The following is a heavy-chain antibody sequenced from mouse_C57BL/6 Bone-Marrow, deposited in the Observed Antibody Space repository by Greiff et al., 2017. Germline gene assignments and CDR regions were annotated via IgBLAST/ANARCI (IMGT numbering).Heavy chain of an antibody. D-gene: IGHD2-1*01. J-gene: IGHJ4*01. V-gene: IGHV1-11*01. CDR3: GRGGYCNIIYAMDY. CDR2: IYPVSGET. CDR1: GYTFTDHI. Sequence: QLQESGAELASPGASVTLSCKASGYTFTDHIMTWVKKRPGQGLEWIGRIYPVSGETNYNQKFMGKATFSVDRSSSTVYMVLNSLTSEDPAVYYWGRGGYCNIIYAMDYWGQGTSVTVSS.